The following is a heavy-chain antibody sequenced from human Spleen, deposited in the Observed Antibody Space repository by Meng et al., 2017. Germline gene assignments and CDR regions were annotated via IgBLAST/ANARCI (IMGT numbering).Heavy chain of an antibody. CDR2: IYYSGST. V-gene: IGHV4-31*01. J-gene: IGHJ4*01. CDR1: GGSINSGDYY. D-gene: IGHD6-19*01. Sequence: QVPPAESGPGLVKPSPTLSLTCNVSGGSINSGDYYWSWIRQHPGKGLEWIGYIYYSGSTYYNPSLKSLVTISVDPSKNQFSLMVSSVTAADTAVYYCASSGWYRGPNYFDYWGQGTLVTVSS. CDR3: ASSGWYRGPNYFDY.